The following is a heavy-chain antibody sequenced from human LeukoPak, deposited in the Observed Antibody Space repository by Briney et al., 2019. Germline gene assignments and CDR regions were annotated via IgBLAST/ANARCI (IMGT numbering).Heavy chain of an antibody. Sequence: SETLSLTCTVSGGSVSSGSYYWSWIRQPPGKGLEWIGYIYHSGSTNYNPSLKSRVTISVDTSKNQFSLKLSSVTAADTAVYYCARNLAIATTTGDGMDVWGKGTTVTVSS. CDR2: IYHSGST. J-gene: IGHJ6*04. CDR3: ARNLAIATTTGDGMDV. D-gene: IGHD1/OR15-1a*01. V-gene: IGHV4-61*01. CDR1: GGSVSSGSYY.